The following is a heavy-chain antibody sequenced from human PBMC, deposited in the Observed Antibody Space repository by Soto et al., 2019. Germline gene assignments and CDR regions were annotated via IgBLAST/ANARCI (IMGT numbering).Heavy chain of an antibody. CDR3: ARGHNYHDSSGYYGD. J-gene: IGHJ4*02. CDR2: VNPNSGNT. CDR1: GYIFTSYD. D-gene: IGHD3-22*01. V-gene: IGHV1-8*01. Sequence: QVQLVQSGAEVKKPGASVKVSCKASGYIFTSYDINWVRQAAGQGLEWMGWVNPNSGNTGYAQKFQGRVTMTRSNFVSTAYMELTGLRSDDTAVYYCARGHNYHDSSGYYGDWGQGTLVTVSS.